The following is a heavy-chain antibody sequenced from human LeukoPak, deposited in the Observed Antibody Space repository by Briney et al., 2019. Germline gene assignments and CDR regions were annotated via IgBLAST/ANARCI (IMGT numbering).Heavy chain of an antibody. D-gene: IGHD6-19*01. J-gene: IGHJ4*02. CDR1: GGSISSYY. CDR3: ARLGYSSGWSHFDY. Sequence: SETLSLTCTVSGGSISSYYWSWIQQPPGKGLEWIGYIYYSGSTNYNPSLKSRVTISVDTSKNQFSLKLSSVTAADTAVYYCARLGYSSGWSHFDYWGQGTLVTVSS. CDR2: IYYSGST. V-gene: IGHV4-59*08.